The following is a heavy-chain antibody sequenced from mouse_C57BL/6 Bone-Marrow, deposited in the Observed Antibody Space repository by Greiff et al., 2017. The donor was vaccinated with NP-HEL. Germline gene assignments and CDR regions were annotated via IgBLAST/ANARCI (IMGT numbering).Heavy chain of an antibody. D-gene: IGHD2-4*01. CDR1: GFTFSSYG. CDR3: ASPYDYDVAWFAY. J-gene: IGHJ3*01. V-gene: IGHV5-6*01. CDR2: ISSGGSST. Sequence: EVQLVESGGDLVKPGGSLKLSCAASGFTFSSYGMSWVRQTPDKRLEWVATISSGGSSTYYHDSLKGRFTISRDNAKNTRYLQMGSLKSEDTAMYYCASPYDYDVAWFAYWGQGTLVTVSA.